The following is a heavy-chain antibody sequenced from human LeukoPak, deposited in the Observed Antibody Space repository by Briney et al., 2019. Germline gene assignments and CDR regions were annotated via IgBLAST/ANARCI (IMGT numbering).Heavy chain of an antibody. CDR1: GFTFSSYW. V-gene: IGHV3-74*01. CDR2: THSDGSST. CDR3: ARDRGYSHDY. Sequence: GGSLRLSCAASGFTFSSYWMHWVRQAPGKGLVWVSRTHSDGSSTNYADSVKGRFTISRDNAKNTLYLQMNSLRAEDTAVYYCARDRGYSHDYWGQGTLVTVSS. J-gene: IGHJ4*02. D-gene: IGHD5-18*01.